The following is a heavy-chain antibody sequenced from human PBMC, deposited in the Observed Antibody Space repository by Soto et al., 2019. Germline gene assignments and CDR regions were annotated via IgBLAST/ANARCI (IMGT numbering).Heavy chain of an antibody. Sequence: ASVKVSCKASGYTFTSYGISWVRQAPGQGLEWMGWISAYNGNTNYAQKLQGRVTMTTDTSTSTAYMELRSLRSDDTAVYYCATDYGIRGYSYGLDYWGQGTLVTVSS. CDR3: ATDYGIRGYSYGLDY. CDR1: GYTFTSYG. V-gene: IGHV1-18*01. D-gene: IGHD5-18*01. J-gene: IGHJ4*02. CDR2: ISAYNGNT.